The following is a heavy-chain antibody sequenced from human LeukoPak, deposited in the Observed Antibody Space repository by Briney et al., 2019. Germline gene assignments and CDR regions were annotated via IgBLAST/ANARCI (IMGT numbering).Heavy chain of an antibody. CDR2: IYSGGST. J-gene: IGHJ5*02. V-gene: IGHV3-53*01. CDR3: AREYHGSGSYSLDP. D-gene: IGHD3-10*01. CDR1: GFTVSSNY. Sequence: GGSLRLSCAASGFTVSSNYMIWVRQAPGKGLEWVSVIYSGGSTYYVDSVKGRFTISRDNSKNTLYLQMNSLRAEDTAVYYCAREYHGSGSYSLDPWGQGTLVTVSS.